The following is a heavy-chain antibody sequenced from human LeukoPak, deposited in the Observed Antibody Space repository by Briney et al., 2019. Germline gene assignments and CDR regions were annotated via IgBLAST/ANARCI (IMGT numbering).Heavy chain of an antibody. CDR1: GFTFSSYA. CDR2: ISGSGGST. CDR3: AKDREGIVVVIGG. Sequence: PGGSLRLSCAASGFTFSSYAMSWVRQAPGKGVEWVSAISGSGGSTYYADSVKGRFTISRDNSKNTLYLQMNSLRAEDTAVYYCAKDREGIVVVIGGWGQGTLVTVSS. D-gene: IGHD2-21*01. V-gene: IGHV3-23*01. J-gene: IGHJ4*02.